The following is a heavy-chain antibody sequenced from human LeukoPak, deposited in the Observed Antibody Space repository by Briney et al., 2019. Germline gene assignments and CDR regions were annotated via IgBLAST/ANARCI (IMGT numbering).Heavy chain of an antibody. Sequence: GGSLRLSCAASGFAFSTYWIHWVRQAPGKGLVWVSGIHGDGSSAHYAASVRGRFTISRDNAKNTLYLQMNSLRAEDTAVYSCVRLSTATPGIDSWGQGTLVTVSS. D-gene: IGHD2-15*01. CDR3: VRLSTATPGIDS. CDR2: IHGDGSSA. V-gene: IGHV3-74*01. J-gene: IGHJ4*02. CDR1: GFAFSTYW.